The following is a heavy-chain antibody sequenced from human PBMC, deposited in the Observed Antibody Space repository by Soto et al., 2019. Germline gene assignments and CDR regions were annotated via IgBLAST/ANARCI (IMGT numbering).Heavy chain of an antibody. CDR3: ARVGYTSGSYSWFDP. CDR2: ISSSSSTI. D-gene: IGHD1-26*01. J-gene: IGHJ5*02. V-gene: IGHV3-48*04. CDR1: GFTFSSYS. Sequence: GGSLRLSCAASGFTFSSYSMNWVRQAPGKGLEWVSYISSSSSTIYYADSVKGRFTISRDNAKNSLYLQLNSLRAEDTAVYYCARVGYTSGSYSWFDPWGQGTLVTVSS.